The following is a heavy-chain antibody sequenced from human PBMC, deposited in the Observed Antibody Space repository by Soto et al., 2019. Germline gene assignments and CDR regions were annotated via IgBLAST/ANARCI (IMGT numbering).Heavy chain of an antibody. V-gene: IGHV3-73*01. CDR2: IRSKANSYAT. J-gene: IGHJ6*02. CDR1: GFTFSGSA. CDR3: TRVDYGDYGLDYYYGMDV. D-gene: IGHD4-17*01. Sequence: EVQLVESGGGLVQPGGSLKLSCAASGFTFSGSAMHWVRQASGKGLEWVGRIRSKANSYATAYAASVKGRFTISRDDSKNTAYLQMNSLKTEDTAVYYCTRVDYGDYGLDYYYGMDVWGQGTTVTVSS.